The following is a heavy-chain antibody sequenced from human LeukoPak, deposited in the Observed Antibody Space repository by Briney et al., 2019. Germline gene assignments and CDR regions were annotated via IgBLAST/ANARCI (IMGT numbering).Heavy chain of an antibody. J-gene: IGHJ5*02. CDR3: ARGDITLVRGVIITPSRWFDP. V-gene: IGHV4-34*01. Sequence: SETLSLTCAVYGGSFSDHYWSWIRQPPGKGLEWIGEINHSGSTNYNPSLRSRVTISVDTSKNQFSLKLSSVTAADTAVCYCARGDITLVRGVIITPSRWFDPWGQGTLVAVSS. D-gene: IGHD3-10*01. CDR1: GGSFSDHY. CDR2: INHSGST.